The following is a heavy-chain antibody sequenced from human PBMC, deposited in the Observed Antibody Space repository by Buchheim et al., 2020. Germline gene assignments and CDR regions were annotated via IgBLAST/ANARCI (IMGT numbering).Heavy chain of an antibody. Sequence: QVQLVQSGAEVKKPGASVKVSCKVSGYTLTELSMHWVRQAPGKGLEWMGGFDPEDGETIYAQKFQGRVTMTEETSTDTAYMELSSLRSEDTAVYYCAPAHAGELPGQVYWGQGTL. CDR3: APAHAGELPGQVY. CDR2: FDPEDGET. V-gene: IGHV1-24*01. CDR1: GYTLTELS. J-gene: IGHJ4*02. D-gene: IGHD1-26*01.